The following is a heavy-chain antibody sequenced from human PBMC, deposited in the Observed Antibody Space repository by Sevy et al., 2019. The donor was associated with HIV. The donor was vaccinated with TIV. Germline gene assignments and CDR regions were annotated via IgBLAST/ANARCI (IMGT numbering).Heavy chain of an antibody. CDR1: GASINTFY. CDR3: ARGQYSYGYWREFDY. D-gene: IGHD5-18*01. Sequence: SGTLSLTCTVSGASINTFYWSWIRQPPGKGLEWIGYIYYSGSTNYNPSLHSRVTISVDTSKNQFSLKLSSVTAADSAVYYCARGQYSYGYWREFDYWGQGTLVTVSS. CDR2: IYYSGST. J-gene: IGHJ4*02. V-gene: IGHV4-59*01.